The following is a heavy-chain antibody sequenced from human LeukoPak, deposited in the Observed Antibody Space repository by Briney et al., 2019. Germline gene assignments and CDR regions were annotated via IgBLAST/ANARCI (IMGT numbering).Heavy chain of an antibody. CDR2: INPNSGGT. Sequence: ASVKVSCKASGYTFTGYYMHWVRQAPGQGLEWMGWINPNSGGTNYAQKFQGRVTMTRDTSISTAYMELSRLRSDDTAVYYCARDWVSVIAVAGDIDYWGQGTLVIVSS. CDR3: ARDWVSVIAVAGDIDY. CDR1: GYTFTGYY. J-gene: IGHJ4*02. D-gene: IGHD6-19*01. V-gene: IGHV1-2*02.